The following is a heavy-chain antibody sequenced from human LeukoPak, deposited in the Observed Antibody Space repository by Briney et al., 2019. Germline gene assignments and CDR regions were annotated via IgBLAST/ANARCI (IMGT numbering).Heavy chain of an antibody. J-gene: IGHJ5*02. Sequence: SETLSLTCTVSGVSFSSYYWSWIRQPPGKGLEWIGYIYYDGSTNYSPSLKSRVTISVDTSKNQFSLKLSSVTAADTAVYYCARETKGIAAAGGFDPWGQGTLVTVSS. CDR3: ARETKGIAAAGGFDP. D-gene: IGHD6-13*01. V-gene: IGHV4-59*12. CDR2: IYYDGST. CDR1: GVSFSSYY.